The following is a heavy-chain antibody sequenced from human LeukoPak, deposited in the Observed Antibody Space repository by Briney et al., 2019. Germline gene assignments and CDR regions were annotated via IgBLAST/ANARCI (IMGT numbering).Heavy chain of an antibody. CDR3: ARGSTYYDSSGQVPFDY. D-gene: IGHD3-22*01. J-gene: IGHJ4*02. Sequence: PGGSLRLSCAASGFTFSRYWMSWVRQAPGKGLEWVANIKQDGSEKHYVDSVEGRFTISRDNGKNTLYLQMNGLRAEDTAVYYCARGSTYYDSSGQVPFDYWGQGTLVTVSS. CDR2: IKQDGSEK. V-gene: IGHV3-7*01. CDR1: GFTFSRYW.